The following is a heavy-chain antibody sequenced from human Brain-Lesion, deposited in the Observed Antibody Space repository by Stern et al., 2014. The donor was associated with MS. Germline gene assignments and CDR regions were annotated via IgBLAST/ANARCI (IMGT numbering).Heavy chain of an antibody. CDR3: AKGRKWELLSYYFDY. V-gene: IGHV3-23*04. D-gene: IGHD1-26*01. CDR2: ISGSGGST. J-gene: IGHJ4*02. CDR1: GFTFSSYA. Sequence: EVHLVESGGGLVQPGGSLRLSCAASGFTFSSYAMSWVRQAPGKGLAWVSAISGSGGSTYYADSVKGRFTITRDNSKNTLYLQMNSLRAEDTAVYYCAKGRKWELLSYYFDYWGQGTLVTVSS.